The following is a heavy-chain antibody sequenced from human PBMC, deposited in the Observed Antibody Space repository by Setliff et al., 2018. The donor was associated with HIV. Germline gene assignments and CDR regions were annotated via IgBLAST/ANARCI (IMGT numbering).Heavy chain of an antibody. CDR3: ARVSFWAFDI. CDR2: IYHSGST. D-gene: IGHD3-3*01. CDR1: GYSIGSGYY. V-gene: IGHV4-38-2*02. Sequence: SETLSLTCTVSGYSIGSGYYWGWIRQPPGKGLEWIASIYHSGSTYSSPSLKSRVTISVDRSKNQFSLGLSSVTAADTAVYYCARVSFWAFDIWGQGSMVTVSS. J-gene: IGHJ3*02.